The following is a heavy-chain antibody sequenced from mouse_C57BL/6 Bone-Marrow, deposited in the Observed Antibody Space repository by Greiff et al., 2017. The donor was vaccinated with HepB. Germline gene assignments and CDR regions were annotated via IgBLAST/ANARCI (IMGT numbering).Heavy chain of an antibody. CDR3: ARSPGSSYAMDY. CDR2: IDPSDSYT. J-gene: IGHJ4*01. V-gene: IGHV1-50*01. CDR1: GYTFTSYW. D-gene: IGHD1-1*01. Sequence: VQLQQPGAELVKPGASVKLSCKASGYTFTSYWMQWVKQRPGQGLEWIGEIDPSDSYTNYNQKFKGKATLTVDTSSSTAYMQLSSLTSEDSAVYYCARSPGSSYAMDYWGQGTSVTVAS.